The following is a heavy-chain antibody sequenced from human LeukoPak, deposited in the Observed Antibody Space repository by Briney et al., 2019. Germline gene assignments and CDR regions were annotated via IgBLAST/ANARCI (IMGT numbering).Heavy chain of an antibody. D-gene: IGHD5-24*01. V-gene: IGHV1-18*01. CDR3: ARRMVRDGYRN. J-gene: IGHJ4*02. Sequence: GASVTVSCTASGYTFTSYGISWVRQAPGQGIEWMGWISAYNGNTNYARKLQGRVTMTTDTSTSTAYMELRSLRSDDTAVYYCARRMVRDGYRNWGQGTLVTVSS. CDR1: GYTFTSYG. CDR2: ISAYNGNT.